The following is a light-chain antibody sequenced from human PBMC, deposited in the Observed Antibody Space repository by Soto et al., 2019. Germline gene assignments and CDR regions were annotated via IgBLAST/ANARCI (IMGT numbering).Light chain of an antibody. CDR3: QQYGTSPWT. J-gene: IGKJ1*01. V-gene: IGKV3-20*01. CDR2: IAS. CDR1: QSVNSDY. Sequence: EIVLTQSPGTLSLFPGERATLSCRATQSVNSDYLAWYQQKPGQAPRLLIYIASRRATGIPDRFSGSGSGTDFTLTISRPEHEDFAVYYCQQYGTSPWTFGQGTKVEIK.